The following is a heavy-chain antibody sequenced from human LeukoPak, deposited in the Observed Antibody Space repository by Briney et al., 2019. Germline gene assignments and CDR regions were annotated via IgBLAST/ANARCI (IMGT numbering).Heavy chain of an antibody. V-gene: IGHV3-73*01. J-gene: IGHJ6*03. Sequence: GGSLRLNRAASGFTFSGSAMHWVRQASGKGLEWVGRIRSKANSCATAYAASVKGRFTISRDDSKNTAYLQMNSLKTEDTAVYYCTSYSSSFDYYYYYMDVWGKGTTVTVSS. CDR1: GFTFSGSA. D-gene: IGHD6-13*01. CDR3: TSYSSSFDYYYYYMDV. CDR2: IRSKANSCAT.